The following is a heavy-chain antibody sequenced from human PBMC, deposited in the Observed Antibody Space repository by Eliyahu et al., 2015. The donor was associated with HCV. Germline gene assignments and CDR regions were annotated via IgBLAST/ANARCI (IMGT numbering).Heavy chain of an antibody. Sequence: QVQLVQSGAEVKKPGSSVKVSCXASGGTXSNFGISWVRQAPGQGLEWMGESIPIFRTPNYAQRFQGRVTISADVSANTVYMELSSLRSEDTAVYYCARDRGPAAIIDAFDIWGQGTTVTVSS. D-gene: IGHD2-2*01. V-gene: IGHV1-69*01. J-gene: IGHJ3*02. CDR3: ARDRGPAAIIDAFDI. CDR1: GGTXSNFG. CDR2: SIPIFRTP.